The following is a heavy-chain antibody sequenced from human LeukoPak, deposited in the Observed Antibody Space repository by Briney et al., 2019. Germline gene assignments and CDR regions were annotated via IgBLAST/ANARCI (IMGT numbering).Heavy chain of an antibody. D-gene: IGHD3-10*01. CDR2: ISSSSSYI. CDR1: GFTFSSYW. J-gene: IGHJ6*02. V-gene: IGHV3-21*01. CDR3: AREAALLWFGELLPYYYGMDV. Sequence: DPGGSLRLSCAASGFTFSSYWMHWVRQAPGKGLEWVSSISSSSSYIYYADSVKGRFTISRDNAKNSLYLQMNSLRAEDTAVYYCAREAALLWFGELLPYYYGMDVWGQGTTVTVSS.